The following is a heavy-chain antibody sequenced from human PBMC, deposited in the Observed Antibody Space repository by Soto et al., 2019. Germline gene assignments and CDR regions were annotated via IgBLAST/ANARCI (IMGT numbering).Heavy chain of an antibody. D-gene: IGHD3-3*01. Sequence: GGSLRLSCAASGFTFSSYAMSWVRQAPGKGLEWVSAISGSVGSTYYADSVKGRFIISRDNSKNSLHLQMNSLRAEDTAVYYCAKVYYDFWSGYPYYLDYWGQGTLVTVSS. CDR2: ISGSVGST. CDR3: AKVYYDFWSGYPYYLDY. J-gene: IGHJ4*02. V-gene: IGHV3-23*01. CDR1: GFTFSSYA.